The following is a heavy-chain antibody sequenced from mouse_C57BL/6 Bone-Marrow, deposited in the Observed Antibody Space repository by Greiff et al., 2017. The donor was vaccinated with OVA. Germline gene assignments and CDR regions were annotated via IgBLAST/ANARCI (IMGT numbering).Heavy chain of an antibody. CDR1: GFSFNTYA. V-gene: IGHV10-1*01. CDR2: IRSKSNNYAT. CDR3: VRQYGNSAWFAY. Sequence: EVKLVESGGGLVQPKGSLKLSCAASGFSFNTYAMNWVRQAPGKGLEWVARIRSKSNNYATYYADSVKDRFTISRDDSESMLYLQMNNLKTEDTAMYYCVRQYGNSAWFAYWGQGTLATVSA. D-gene: IGHD2-10*02. J-gene: IGHJ3*01.